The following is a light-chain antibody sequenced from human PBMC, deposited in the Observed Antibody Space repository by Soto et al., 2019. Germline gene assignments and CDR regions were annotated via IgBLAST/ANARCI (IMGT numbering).Light chain of an antibody. CDR1: SSDVGSYDL. J-gene: IGLJ2*01. CDR3: CSFVRTNGLL. CDR2: EVN. Sequence: QSALTQPASVSGSPGQSITISCTGTSSDVGSYDLVSWYQHHSGKDPKIIIYEVNKRPSGISDRFSGSKSGNTASLTISGLQAEDEAYYFCCSFVRTNGLLFGGGTKLTVL. V-gene: IGLV2-23*02.